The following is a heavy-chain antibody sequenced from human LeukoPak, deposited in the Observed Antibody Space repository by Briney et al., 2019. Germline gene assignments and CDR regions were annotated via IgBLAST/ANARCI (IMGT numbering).Heavy chain of an antibody. D-gene: IGHD5-18*01. CDR1: GGSISSYY. Sequence: TSETLSLTCTVSGGSISSYYWSWIRQPPGKGLEWIGYMYYSGSTNYNPSLKSRVTISVDTSKNQFSLKLSSVTAADTAVYYCARADSYGLYGMDVWGQGTTVTVSS. J-gene: IGHJ6*02. V-gene: IGHV4-59*01. CDR2: MYYSGST. CDR3: ARADSYGLYGMDV.